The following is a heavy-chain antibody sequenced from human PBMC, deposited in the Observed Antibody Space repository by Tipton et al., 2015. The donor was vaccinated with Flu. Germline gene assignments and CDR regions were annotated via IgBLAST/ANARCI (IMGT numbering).Heavy chain of an antibody. CDR1: GVSIDTTNW. CDR2: IYHNGNA. CDR3: ARDRDTLVLSNSNDELDV. J-gene: IGHJ6*02. Sequence: TLSLTCTVTGVSIDTTNWWTWVRQSPGKGPEWIGHIYHNGNANYNPSLRSRVTMSVDRSKNQFSLKLRSVTAADAAVYYCARDRDTLVLSNSNDELDVWGPGTTVIVS. V-gene: IGHV4-4*02. D-gene: IGHD4-11*01.